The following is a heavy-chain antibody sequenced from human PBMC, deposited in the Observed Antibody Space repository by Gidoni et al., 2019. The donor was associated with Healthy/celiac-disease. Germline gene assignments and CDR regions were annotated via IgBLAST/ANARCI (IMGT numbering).Heavy chain of an antibody. J-gene: IGHJ4*02. D-gene: IGHD3-9*01. CDR3: ARVGSYDILTGYSPFDY. V-gene: IGHV4-4*02. Sequence: QLQLQESGPGLAKSSGTLSLTCAVSGGPNSSSNWWSWVRQPPGKGLEWIGEFYHIGGTNYHPSLKSRVTISVDKSKNQFSLKLSSVTAADTAVYYCARVGSYDILTGYSPFDYWGQGTLVTVSS. CDR1: GGPNSSSNW. CDR2: FYHIGGT.